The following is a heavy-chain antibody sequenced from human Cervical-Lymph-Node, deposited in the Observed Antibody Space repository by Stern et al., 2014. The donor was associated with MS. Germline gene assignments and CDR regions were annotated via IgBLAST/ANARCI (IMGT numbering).Heavy chain of an antibody. J-gene: IGHJ6*02. Sequence: MQLVESGAEVKKPGASVKVSCKASGYTFTSYGISWVRQAPGQGLKWMGWISAYNGNTNYAQKLQGRVTMTTDTSTSTAYMELRSLRSDDTAVYYCARADSSSWYLPGMDVWGQGTTVTVSS. CDR2: ISAYNGNT. D-gene: IGHD6-13*01. V-gene: IGHV1-18*04. CDR1: GYTFTSYG. CDR3: ARADSSSWYLPGMDV.